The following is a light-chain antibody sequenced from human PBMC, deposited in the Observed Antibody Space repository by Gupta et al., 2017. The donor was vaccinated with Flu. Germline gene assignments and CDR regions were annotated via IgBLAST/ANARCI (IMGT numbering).Light chain of an antibody. CDR1: NSDVGGYDY. CDR2: DVT. V-gene: IGLV2-11*01. CDR3: CSYAGSYTVV. Sequence: QSALTQPRSVSGSPGQSVTISCTGTNSDVGGYDYVSWYQQYPGKAPKFMIYDVTKRPSGVPDRFSGSKSGNTASLTISGLQAEDEADYYCCSYAGSYTVVFGGGTKLTVV. J-gene: IGLJ3*02.